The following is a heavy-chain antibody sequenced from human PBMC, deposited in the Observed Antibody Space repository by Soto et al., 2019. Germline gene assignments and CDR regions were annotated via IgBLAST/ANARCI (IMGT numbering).Heavy chain of an antibody. J-gene: IGHJ4*02. V-gene: IGHV3-7*01. Sequence: EVQLVESGGGLVPPGGSLRLSCAASGFTFSSYWMTWVRQAPGKGLEWVANIKQDGSAKYYVDSVKGRFTISRDNAKNSLYLQMNSLRAEDTAVYYCASWLKTSGWYVLLEGSFDYWGQGTLVTVSS. CDR3: ASWLKTSGWYVLLEGSFDY. CDR1: GFTFSSYW. D-gene: IGHD6-19*01. CDR2: IKQDGSAK.